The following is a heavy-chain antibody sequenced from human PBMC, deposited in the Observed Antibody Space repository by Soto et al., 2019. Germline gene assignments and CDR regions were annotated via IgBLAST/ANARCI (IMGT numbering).Heavy chain of an antibody. CDR3: ARLIGCMSTSCYFRNWFGP. D-gene: IGHD2-2*01. Sequence: SETLSLTCTVSGGSISSYYWSWIRQPPGKGLEWIGCIYYSGSTNYNPSLKSRVTISVDTSKNQFSLKLSSVTAADTAVYYCARLIGCMSTSCYFRNWFGPCGQVTLVTVSS. CDR2: IYYSGST. J-gene: IGHJ5*02. V-gene: IGHV4-59*08. CDR1: GGSISSYY.